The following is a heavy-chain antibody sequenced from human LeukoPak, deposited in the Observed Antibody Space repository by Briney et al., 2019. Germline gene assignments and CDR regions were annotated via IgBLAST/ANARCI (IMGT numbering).Heavy chain of an antibody. D-gene: IGHD3-22*01. Sequence: ASVKVSCKASGYTFTNYYMHWGRQAPGQGLEWMVIINPSGGSTSYAQKFQGRDTMTRDTSPTTVYMELSSLRSEDTAVYSCARDRTGYYYDSSGYYFDAFDIWGQGTMVTISS. CDR1: GYTFTNYY. V-gene: IGHV1-46*03. CDR3: ARDRTGYYYDSSGYYFDAFDI. J-gene: IGHJ3*02. CDR2: INPSGGST.